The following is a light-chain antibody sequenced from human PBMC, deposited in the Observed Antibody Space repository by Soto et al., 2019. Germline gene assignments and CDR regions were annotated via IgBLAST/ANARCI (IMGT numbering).Light chain of an antibody. V-gene: IGLV2-14*01. CDR3: SSYTSGSTWV. CDR1: SSDVGGYNY. CDR2: EVS. J-gene: IGLJ3*02. Sequence: QSALTQPASVSGSPGQSITISCTGTSSDVGGYNYVSWYQQHPGKAPKLMIYEVSNGPSGVSNRFSGSKSGNTASLTISGLQAEDEADYYCSSYTSGSTWVFGGGTQLTVL.